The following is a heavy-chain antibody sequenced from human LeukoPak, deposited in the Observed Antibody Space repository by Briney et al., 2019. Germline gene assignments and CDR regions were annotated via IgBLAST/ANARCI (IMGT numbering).Heavy chain of an antibody. V-gene: IGHV1-2*06. J-gene: IGHJ4*02. D-gene: IGHD6-13*01. CDR2: INPNSGGT. CDR1: GYTFTGYY. Sequence: GASVKVSCKASGYTFTGYYMHWVRQAPGQGLEWMGRINPNSGGTNYAQKFQGRVTMTRDTSISTAYMELSSLRSEDTAVYYCADTDSSSYWQLDYWGQGTLVTVSS. CDR3: ADTDSSSYWQLDY.